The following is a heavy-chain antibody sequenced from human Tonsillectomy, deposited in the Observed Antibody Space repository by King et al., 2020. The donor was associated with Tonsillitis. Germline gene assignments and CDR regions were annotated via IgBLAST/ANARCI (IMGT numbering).Heavy chain of an antibody. J-gene: IGHJ4*02. Sequence: VQLVESGGGLVQPGGSLRLSCAASGFTFSSYVMSWVRQAPGKGLEWVSSFSGSGGSTYYADSVKGRFTISRDNSKNTLYLQMNSLRAEDTAVYYCARASTTVTTSECPFDYWGQGTLVTVSS. CDR3: ARASTTVTTSECPFDY. V-gene: IGHV3-23*04. D-gene: IGHD4-11*01. CDR1: GFTFSSYV. CDR2: FSGSGGST.